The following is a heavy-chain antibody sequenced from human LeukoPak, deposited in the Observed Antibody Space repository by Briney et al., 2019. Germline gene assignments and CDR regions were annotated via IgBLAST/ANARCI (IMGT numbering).Heavy chain of an antibody. CDR3: AIRKYYDILTGYRKIPTSGFDP. J-gene: IGHJ5*02. D-gene: IGHD3-9*01. Sequence: SETLSLTCTVSGGSISSSSYYWGWSRQPPGKGLEWIGSIYYSGSTYYNPSLKSRVTISVDTSKKQFSLKRSSVTAADTAVYYCAIRKYYDILTGYRKIPTSGFDPWGQGTLVTVSS. CDR1: GGSISSSSYY. CDR2: IYYSGST. V-gene: IGHV4-39*01.